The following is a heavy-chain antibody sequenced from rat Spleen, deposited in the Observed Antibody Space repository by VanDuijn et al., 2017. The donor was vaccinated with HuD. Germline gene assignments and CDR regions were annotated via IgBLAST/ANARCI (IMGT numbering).Heavy chain of an antibody. CDR3: TTRGPWFAY. Sequence: EVQLVESGGGLVQPGRSMKLSCAASGFTFSDYYMAWVRQAPTKGLEWVASITNAAGKVYYPDSVKGRFTLSRDNAKSTLYLQMGSLRSEDTATYYCTTRGPWFAYWGQGTLVTVSS. V-gene: IGHV5-25*01. CDR2: ITNAAGKV. J-gene: IGHJ3*01. CDR1: GFTFSDYY.